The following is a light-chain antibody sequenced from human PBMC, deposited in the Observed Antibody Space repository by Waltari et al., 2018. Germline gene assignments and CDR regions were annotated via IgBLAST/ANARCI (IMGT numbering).Light chain of an antibody. CDR1: QRAKTS. Sequence: EVVMTQSPATLSVSSGERVSLPCLASQRAKTSLAWYQQTPGQAPRLLIYRASTRAAGVPDRFSGSGSGTEFTLTISSLQSEDSAIYYCQQYNIWPWTFGPGTNVDIK. V-gene: IGKV3D-15*01. CDR3: QQYNIWPWT. CDR2: RAS. J-gene: IGKJ1*01.